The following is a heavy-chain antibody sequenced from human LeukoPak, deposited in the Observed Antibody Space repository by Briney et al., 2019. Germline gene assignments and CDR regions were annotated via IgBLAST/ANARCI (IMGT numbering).Heavy chain of an antibody. CDR3: AREGAYCGGDCYQDY. CDR1: GYTFTSYG. D-gene: IGHD2-21*02. Sequence: ASVKFSCKASGYTFTSYGISWVRQAPGQGLEWMGWISAYNGNTNYAQKLQGRVTMTTDTSTSTAYMELRSLRSDDTAVYYCAREGAYCGGDCYQDYWGQGTLVTVSS. V-gene: IGHV1-18*01. CDR2: ISAYNGNT. J-gene: IGHJ4*02.